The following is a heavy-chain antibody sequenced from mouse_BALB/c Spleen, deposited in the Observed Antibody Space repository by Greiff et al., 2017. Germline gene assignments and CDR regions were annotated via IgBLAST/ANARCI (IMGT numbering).Heavy chain of an antibody. D-gene: IGHD1-1*01. J-gene: IGHJ4*01. V-gene: IGHV5-6-5*01. Sequence: EVHLVESGGGLVKPGGSLKLSCAASGFTFSSYAMSWVRQTPEKRLEWVASISSGGSTYYPDSVKGRFTISRDNARNILYLQMSSLRSEDTAMYYCAREAIFYGSHYYAMDYWGQGTSVTVSS. CDR1: GFTFSSYA. CDR3: AREAIFYGSHYYAMDY. CDR2: ISSGGST.